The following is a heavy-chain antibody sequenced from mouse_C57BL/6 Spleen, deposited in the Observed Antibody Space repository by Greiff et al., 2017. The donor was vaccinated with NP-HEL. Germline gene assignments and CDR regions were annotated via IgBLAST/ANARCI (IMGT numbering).Heavy chain of an antibody. V-gene: IGHV1-55*01. J-gene: IGHJ1*03. D-gene: IGHD1-1*01. CDR3: ARCPLSLSTTVRGWYFDV. Sequence: QVQLQQPGAELVKPGASVKMSCKASGYTFTSYWITWVKQRPGQGLEWIGDIYPGSGSTNYNEKFKSKATLTVDTSSSTAYMQLSSLTAEDSAVYYCARCPLSLSTTVRGWYFDVWGTGTTVTVSS. CDR1: GYTFTSYW. CDR2: IYPGSGST.